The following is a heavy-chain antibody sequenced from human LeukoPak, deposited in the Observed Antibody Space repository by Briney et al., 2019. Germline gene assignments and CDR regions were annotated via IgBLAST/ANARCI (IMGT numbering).Heavy chain of an antibody. CDR1: GGTFSSYA. CDR2: IIPIFGTA. CDR3: ARENYAAAGTNWFDP. Sequence: ASVKVSCKASGGTFSSYAISWVRQAPGQGLEWMGGIIPIFGTANYAQKFQGRVTITADESTSTVYMELSSLRSEDTAVYYCARENYAAAGTNWFDPWGQGTLVTVSS. J-gene: IGHJ5*02. V-gene: IGHV1-69*13. D-gene: IGHD6-13*01.